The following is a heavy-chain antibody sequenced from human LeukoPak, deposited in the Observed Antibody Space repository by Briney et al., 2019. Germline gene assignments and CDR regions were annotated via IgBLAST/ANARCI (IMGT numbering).Heavy chain of an antibody. V-gene: IGHV1-3*02. CDR1: GYDFISYT. Sequence: GASVKVSCKASGYDFISYTIHWVRQAPGQRLEWLGWSNPGNGHSDYSQDFQGRVTITTDTSANTAYMELTSLRSEDMGVYFCARDILRGAVGAYGPFDYWGQGTLVAVSS. J-gene: IGHJ4*02. CDR2: SNPGNGHS. D-gene: IGHD3-9*01. CDR3: ARDILRGAVGAYGPFDY.